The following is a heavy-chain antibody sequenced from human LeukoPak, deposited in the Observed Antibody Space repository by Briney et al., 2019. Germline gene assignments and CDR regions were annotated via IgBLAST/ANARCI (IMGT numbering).Heavy chain of an antibody. J-gene: IGHJ4*02. V-gene: IGHV4-39*07. D-gene: IGHD2-21*01. CDR3: ARVVGTYCDGDCYSFVLGIDY. CDR1: GGSISSSSYY. Sequence: SETLSLTCTVSGGSISSSSYYWSWIRQPPGKGLEWIGEINHSGSTNYNPSLKSRVTISVDTSKNQFSLKLSSVTAADTAVYYCARVVGTYCDGDCYSFVLGIDYWGQGTLVTVSS. CDR2: INHSGST.